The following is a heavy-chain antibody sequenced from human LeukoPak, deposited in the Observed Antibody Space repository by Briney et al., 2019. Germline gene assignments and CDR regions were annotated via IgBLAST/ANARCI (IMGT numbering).Heavy chain of an antibody. J-gene: IGHJ4*02. V-gene: IGHV3-43*02. D-gene: IGHD3-10*01. CDR2: ISGDGGST. CDR1: GFTFSSYG. CDR3: AKDKVLWFGESFDY. Sequence: PGGSLRLSCAASGFTFSSYGMHWVRQAPGKGLEWVSLISGDGGSTYYADSVKGRFTISRDNSKNSLYLQMNSLRTEDTALYYCAKDKVLWFGESFDYWGQGTLVTVSS.